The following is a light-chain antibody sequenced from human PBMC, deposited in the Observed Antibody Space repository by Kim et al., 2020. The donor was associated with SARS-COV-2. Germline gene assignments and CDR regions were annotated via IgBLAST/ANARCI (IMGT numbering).Light chain of an antibody. V-gene: IGKV3-11*01. CDR1: QSVSRY. J-gene: IGKJ5*01. Sequence: SPGDRATLSCRASQSVSRYLAWYQQKPGQAPRLLIYDASNRATGIPARFSGSGSGTDFTLTISSLEPEDFAVYYCQQRSNWPPITFGQGTRLEIK. CDR2: DAS. CDR3: QQRSNWPPIT.